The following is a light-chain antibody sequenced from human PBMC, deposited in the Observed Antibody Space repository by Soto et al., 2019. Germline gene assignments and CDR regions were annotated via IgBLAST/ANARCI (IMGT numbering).Light chain of an antibody. CDR3: QQYDKSPPPVT. CDR1: RSVSTN. J-gene: IGKJ4*01. V-gene: IGKV3-15*01. Sequence: DILLTQSPAIVSVSPGERATLSCRASRSVSTNLAWYQHKHGQAPRLLIYGASTRVTDIPARVSGSGSGTDFTLTINYLKSEDFGVYYCQQYDKSPPPVTFGGGTKVEI. CDR2: GAS.